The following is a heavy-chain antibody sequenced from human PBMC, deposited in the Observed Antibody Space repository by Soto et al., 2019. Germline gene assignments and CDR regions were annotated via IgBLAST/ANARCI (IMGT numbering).Heavy chain of an antibody. CDR1: GYTFTSYY. J-gene: IGHJ3*02. V-gene: IGHV1-46*01. Sequence: QVQLVQSGAEVKKPGASVKVSCKASGYTFTSYYMHWVRQAPGQGLEGRGIINPSGGSTSYAHKFQGRVTMTRDTSTSTVYMELSSLRSEDTAVYYCARDHGSGSYYLFGRAFDIWGQGTMVTVSS. CDR3: ARDHGSGSYYLFGRAFDI. D-gene: IGHD3-10*01. CDR2: INPSGGST.